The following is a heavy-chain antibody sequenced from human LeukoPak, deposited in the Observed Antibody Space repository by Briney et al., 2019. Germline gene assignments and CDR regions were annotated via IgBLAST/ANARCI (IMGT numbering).Heavy chain of an antibody. CDR2: INSDGSST. D-gene: IGHD3-22*01. Sequence: GGSLRLSCAASGFTFSSYWMHWVRQAPGKGLVWVSRINSDGSSTSYADSVKGRFTISRDNAKNSLYLQMNSLRAEDTAVYYCARDCNYYDSSAYYNDAFDIWGQGTMVTVSS. CDR1: GFTFSSYW. CDR3: ARDCNYYDSSAYYNDAFDI. J-gene: IGHJ3*02. V-gene: IGHV3-74*01.